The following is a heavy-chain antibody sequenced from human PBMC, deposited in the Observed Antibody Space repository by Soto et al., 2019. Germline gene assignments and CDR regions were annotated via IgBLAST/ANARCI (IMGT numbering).Heavy chain of an antibody. CDR3: ARDGRGYGDPQSFDY. D-gene: IGHD4-17*01. CDR1: GGTFSSYT. V-gene: IGHV1-69*04. CDR2: IIPILGIA. J-gene: IGHJ4*02. Sequence: GASVKVSCKASGGTFSSYTISWVRQAPGQGLEWMGRIIPILGIANYAQKFQGRVTITADKSTSTAYMELSSLRSEDTAVYYCARDGRGYGDPQSFDYWGQGTLVTVSS.